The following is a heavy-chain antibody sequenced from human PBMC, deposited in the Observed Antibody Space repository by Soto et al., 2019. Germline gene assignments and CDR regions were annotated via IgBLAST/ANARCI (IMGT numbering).Heavy chain of an antibody. CDR1: GGSISSGGYY. CDR2: IYYSGST. V-gene: IGHV4-31*03. Sequence: QVQLQESGPGLVKPSQTLSLTCTVSGGSISSGGYYWSWIRQHPGKGLEWIGYIYYSGSTYYNPSLTSRVTISVDTSKNQFSLKLSSVTAADTAVYYCARDFPSLGNSYYGMDVWGQGTTVTVSS. J-gene: IGHJ6*02. CDR3: ARDFPSLGNSYYGMDV.